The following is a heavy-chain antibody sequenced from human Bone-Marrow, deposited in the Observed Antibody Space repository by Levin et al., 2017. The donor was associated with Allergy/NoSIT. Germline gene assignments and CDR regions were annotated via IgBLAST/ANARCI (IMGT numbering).Heavy chain of an antibody. D-gene: IGHD1-1*01. J-gene: IGHJ4*02. CDR3: ARGADWNDEGYFFDY. V-gene: IGHV4-31*02. CDR2: NYYSGTT. CDR1: GHSINSGGYY. Sequence: SQILSLTCSVSGHSINSGGYYWSWVRQLPGKGLEWIGYNYYSGTTYHNPSLRSRASISFDLSMNQFSLKLTSVTAADTALYYCARGADWNDEGYFFDYWGQGILVTVSS.